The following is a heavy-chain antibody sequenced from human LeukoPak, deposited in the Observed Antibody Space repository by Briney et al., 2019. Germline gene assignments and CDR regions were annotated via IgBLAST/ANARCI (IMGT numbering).Heavy chain of an antibody. D-gene: IGHD4-17*01. V-gene: IGHV3-23*01. CDR2: ISGGDETT. J-gene: IGHJ4*02. CDR3: ARDYADYVGYFSFDY. Sequence: GGSLRLSCAASGFTFNNYAMNWVRQAPGKGLEWVSPISGGDETTYYADSAKGRFTISRDNSQNTLYLQMNSLRAEDTAVYYCARDYADYVGYFSFDYWGQGTLVTVSS. CDR1: GFTFNNYA.